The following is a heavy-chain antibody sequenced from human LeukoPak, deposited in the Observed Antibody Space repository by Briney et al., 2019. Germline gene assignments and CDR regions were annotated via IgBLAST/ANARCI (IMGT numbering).Heavy chain of an antibody. D-gene: IGHD1-26*01. CDR2: ITSSGSTI. CDR1: RFTVHSNY. J-gene: IGHJ4*02. V-gene: IGHV3-11*04. CDR3: ARESGSYYGIDY. Sequence: GGSLRLSCAASRFTVHSNYMSWVRQAPGKGLEWVSHITSSGSTIFYADSVKGRFTISRDNAKNSLYLQMNSLRAEDTAVYYCARESGSYYGIDYWGQGTLVTVSS.